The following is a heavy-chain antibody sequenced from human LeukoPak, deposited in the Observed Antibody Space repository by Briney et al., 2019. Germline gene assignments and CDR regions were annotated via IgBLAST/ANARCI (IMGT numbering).Heavy chain of an antibody. CDR2: IYTSGST. CDR3: AREKEVGTFDY. CDR1: GGSFSGCY. V-gene: IGHV4-59*10. J-gene: IGHJ4*02. Sequence: SETLSLTCAVYGGSFSGCYWSWIRQPPGKGLEWIGRIYTSGSTNYNPSLKSRVTMSVDTSKNQFSLKLSSVTAADTAVYYCAREKEVGTFDYWGQGTLVTVSS. D-gene: IGHD4-23*01.